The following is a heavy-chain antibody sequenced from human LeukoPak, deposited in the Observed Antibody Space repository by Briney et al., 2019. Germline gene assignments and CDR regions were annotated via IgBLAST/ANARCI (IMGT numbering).Heavy chain of an antibody. J-gene: IGHJ6*04. Sequence: GGSLRLSCAASGLTFSSYSMNWVRHARGKGLECLSSIRSRSGYIYYTDSVKGRFNIPRDNAKNSLYLQMNRLRAEETAVYYCARGDYSSSFYYYYGMDVWGKGTTVTVSS. D-gene: IGHD6-13*01. CDR2: IRSRSGYI. CDR3: ARGDYSSSFYYYYGMDV. CDR1: GLTFSSYS. V-gene: IGHV3-21*01.